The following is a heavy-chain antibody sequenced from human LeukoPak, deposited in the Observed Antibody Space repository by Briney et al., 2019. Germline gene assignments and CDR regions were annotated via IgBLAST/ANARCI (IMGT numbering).Heavy chain of an antibody. CDR1: GFTFSSYG. V-gene: IGHV3-33*01. J-gene: IGHJ4*02. CDR3: ASLGGAAAGIIFDY. Sequence: PGRSLRLSCAASGFTFSSYGMHWVRQAPGKGLEWVAVIWYDGSNKYYADSVKGRFTISRDNSKNTLYLQMNSLRAEDTPVYYCASLGGAAAGIIFDYWGQGTLVTVSS. D-gene: IGHD6-13*01. CDR2: IWYDGSNK.